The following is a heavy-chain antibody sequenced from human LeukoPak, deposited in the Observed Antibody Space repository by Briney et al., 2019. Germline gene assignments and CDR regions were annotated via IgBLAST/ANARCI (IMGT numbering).Heavy chain of an antibody. CDR1: SDTISSGDYY. CDR3: AREHKSYGDYPYYFDS. V-gene: IGHV4-30-4*01. D-gene: IGHD4-17*01. J-gene: IGHJ4*02. CDR2: INKKGGT. Sequence: SQTLSLTCTVSSDTISSGDYYWSWIRQPAGKGLEFIGYINKKGGTFYNPPLKSRVSISIDTSKNQFSLKLTSVTAADTAVYFCAREHKSYGDYPYYFDSWGQGTLVTVSS.